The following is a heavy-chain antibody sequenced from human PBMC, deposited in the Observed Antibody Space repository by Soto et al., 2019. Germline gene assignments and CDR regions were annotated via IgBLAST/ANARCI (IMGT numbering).Heavy chain of an antibody. CDR2: INSAGSST. CDR3: ARAEYSSGRYYLDA. Sequence: GGSLRLSCAASGFTFSSYWMHWVRQAPGRGLVWVSRINSAGSSTNYADSVKGRFTISRDNAKNTQYLQMNSLRADDTAVYYCARAEYSSGRYYLDAWGQGILVTVSS. CDR1: GFTFSSYW. J-gene: IGHJ4*02. V-gene: IGHV3-74*01. D-gene: IGHD3-22*01.